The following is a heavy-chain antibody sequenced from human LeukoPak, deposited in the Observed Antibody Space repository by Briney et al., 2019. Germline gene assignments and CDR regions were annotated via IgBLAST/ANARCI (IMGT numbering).Heavy chain of an antibody. CDR2: ISGSGGST. CDR1: GITLSNYG. D-gene: IGHD3-22*01. CDR3: AKRGVVIRVILVGFHKEANYFNS. J-gene: IGHJ4*02. V-gene: IGHV3-23*01. Sequence: GGSLRLSCAVSGITLSNYGMSWVRQAPGKGLEWVAGISGSGGSTYYADSVKGRFADSRDNPKNTLYLQMNSLRAEDTAFYFCAKRGVVIRVILVGFHKEANYFNSWGQGALVTVSS.